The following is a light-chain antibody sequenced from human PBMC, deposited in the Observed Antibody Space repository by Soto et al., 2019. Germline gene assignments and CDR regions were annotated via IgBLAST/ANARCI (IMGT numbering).Light chain of an antibody. CDR1: QSVSSN. CDR2: GAS. J-gene: IGKJ4*01. Sequence: EIVMTQSPATLSVSPGERATLSCRANQSVSSNLAWYQQKPGQAPRLLISGASTRATGIPDRFSGSGSGTEFTLTISSLQSEDFAAYYCQEYNNWPALAVGGGPNV. CDR3: QEYNNWPALA. V-gene: IGKV3-15*01.